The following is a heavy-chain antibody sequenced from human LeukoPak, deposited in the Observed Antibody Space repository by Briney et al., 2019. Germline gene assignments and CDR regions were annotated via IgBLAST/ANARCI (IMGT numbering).Heavy chain of an antibody. Sequence: PSQTLSLTCAVSGGSISSGGYSWSWIRQPPGKGLEWIGYIYHSGSTYYNPSLKSRVTISVDRSKNQFSLKLSSVTAADTAVYYCARSKDYGGNSDILAFDIWGQGTMVTVSS. CDR2: IYHSGST. CDR3: ARSKDYGGNSDILAFDI. CDR1: GGSISSGGYS. J-gene: IGHJ3*02. V-gene: IGHV4-30-2*01. D-gene: IGHD4-23*01.